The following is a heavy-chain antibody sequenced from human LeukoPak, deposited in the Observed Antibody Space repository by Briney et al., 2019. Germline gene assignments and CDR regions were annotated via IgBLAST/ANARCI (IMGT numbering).Heavy chain of an antibody. J-gene: IGHJ4*02. CDR2: ISYDGSNK. CDR3: AILTRGYSGYDSY. Sequence: GGSLRLSCAASGFTFSSYGMHWVRQAPGKGLEWVAVISYDGSNKYYADSVKGRFTISRDNSKNTLYLQMNSLRAEDTAVYYCAILTRGYSGYDSYWGQGTLVTVSS. CDR1: GFTFSSYG. V-gene: IGHV3-30*03. D-gene: IGHD5-12*01.